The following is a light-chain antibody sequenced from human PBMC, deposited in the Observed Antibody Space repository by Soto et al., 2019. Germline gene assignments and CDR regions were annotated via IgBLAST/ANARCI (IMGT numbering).Light chain of an antibody. CDR3: SSYTSSSTVV. J-gene: IGLJ2*01. Sequence: QSVLTQPASVSGSPGQSITIACTGTSSDVGGYNYVSWYQQHPGKAPKLMIYDVSNRHSGVSNRFSGSKSGNTASLTISGLQAEDEADYYCSSYTSSSTVVFVGGTKLPVL. CDR2: DVS. V-gene: IGLV2-14*01. CDR1: SSDVGGYNY.